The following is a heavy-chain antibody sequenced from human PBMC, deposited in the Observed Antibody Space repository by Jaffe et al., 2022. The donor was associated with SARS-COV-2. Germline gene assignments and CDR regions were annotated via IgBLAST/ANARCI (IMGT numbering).Heavy chain of an antibody. CDR3: TTALAPIWFGEPIEDY. V-gene: IGHV3-15*01. J-gene: IGHJ4*02. CDR1: GFTFSNAW. Sequence: EVQLVESGGGLVKPGGSLRLSCAASGFTFSNAWMSWVRQAPGKGLEWVGRIKSKTDGGTTDYAAPVKGRFTISRDDSKNTLYLQMNSLKTEDTAVYYCTTALAPIWFGEPIEDYWGQGTLVTVSS. CDR2: IKSKTDGGTT. D-gene: IGHD3-10*01.